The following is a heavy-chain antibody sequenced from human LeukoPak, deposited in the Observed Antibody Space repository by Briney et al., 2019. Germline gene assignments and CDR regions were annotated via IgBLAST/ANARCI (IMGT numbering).Heavy chain of an antibody. V-gene: IGHV4-4*02. J-gene: IGHJ4*02. CDR2: IYHSGST. CDR1: NGSINSDNW. Sequence: SETLSLTCAVSNGSINSDNWWTWVRQSPGKGLEWIGEIYHSGSTNYNPSLWGRVTISMDKSKNQFSLNLNSVTAADTAVYYCARLAQLATGLFDYWGQGTLVTVSS. CDR3: ARLAQLATGLFDY. D-gene: IGHD2-2*01.